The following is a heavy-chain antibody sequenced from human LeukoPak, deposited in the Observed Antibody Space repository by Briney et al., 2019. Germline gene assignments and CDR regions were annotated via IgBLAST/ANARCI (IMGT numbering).Heavy chain of an antibody. J-gene: IGHJ4*01. D-gene: IGHD2/OR15-2a*01. Sequence: GGSLRLSCIVSGFTLSSYEMSWIRQAPGKGLEWVASIEYSGGSAYYADSVKGRFTISRDNSRNTVYLQMNSLRVADTALYFCARENIFDFWGQGTLVTVSS. CDR3: ARENIFDF. CDR2: IEYSGGSA. V-gene: IGHV3-23*01. CDR1: GFTLSSYE.